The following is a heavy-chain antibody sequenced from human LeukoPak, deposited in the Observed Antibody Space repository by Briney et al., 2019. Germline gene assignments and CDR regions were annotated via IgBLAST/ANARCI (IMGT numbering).Heavy chain of an antibody. CDR2: TYYSGST. CDR1: GGSISSYY. V-gene: IGHV4-59*01. J-gene: IGHJ4*02. Sequence: SETLSLTCTVSGGSISSYYWSWIRQPPGKGLEWIGYTYYSGSTNYNPSLKSRVTISVDTSKNQFSLKLSSVTAADTAVYYCARYTVTTRYYFDYWGQGTLVTVSS. D-gene: IGHD4-17*01. CDR3: ARYTVTTRYYFDY.